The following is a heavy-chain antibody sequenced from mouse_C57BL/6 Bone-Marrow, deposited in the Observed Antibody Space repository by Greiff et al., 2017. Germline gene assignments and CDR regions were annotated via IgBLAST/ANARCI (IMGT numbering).Heavy chain of an antibody. Sequence: QVQLKESGPGILQSSQTLSLTCSFSGFSLSTSGMGVSWIRQPSGKGLEWLAHIYWDDDKRYNPSLKRRRTISKDTSRNQVFLKITSVDTADTATYDCAGEVYGYDGNAMDYWGQGTSVTVSS. J-gene: IGHJ4*01. CDR1: GFSLSTSGMG. CDR2: IYWDDDK. V-gene: IGHV8-12*01. D-gene: IGHD2-2*01. CDR3: AGEVYGYDGNAMDY.